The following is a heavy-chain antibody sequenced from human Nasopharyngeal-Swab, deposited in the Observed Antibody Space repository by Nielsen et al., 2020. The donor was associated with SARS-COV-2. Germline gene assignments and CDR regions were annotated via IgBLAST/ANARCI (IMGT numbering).Heavy chain of an antibody. CDR3: VRDTTGWFQSGMDV. CDR1: GASISSDY. D-gene: IGHD6-19*01. J-gene: IGHJ6*02. Sequence: SEILSLTCTVSGASISSDYWTWIRQPPGKTLEWIGHISYTGSTSYNPSLRSRVTISLDRSKNQISLNLSSVTAADTAVYYCVRDTTGWFQSGMDVWGQGTTVIVSS. V-gene: IGHV4-59*01. CDR2: ISYTGST.